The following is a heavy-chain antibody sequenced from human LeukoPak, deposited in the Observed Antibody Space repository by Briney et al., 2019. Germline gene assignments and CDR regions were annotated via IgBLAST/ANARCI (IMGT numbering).Heavy chain of an antibody. D-gene: IGHD3-22*01. Sequence: SETLSLTCTVSGASISGYYWSWIRQPAGKGLEWIGRIYSSGSTNYNPSLKSRVTMSVHTSMNQLSLKLSSVTAADTAIYYCARAPPPYLYDVSGDYLEALYIWGQGKMVTVSS. CDR3: ARAPPPYLYDVSGDYLEALYI. J-gene: IGHJ3*02. CDR1: GASISGYY. V-gene: IGHV4-4*07. CDR2: IYSSGST.